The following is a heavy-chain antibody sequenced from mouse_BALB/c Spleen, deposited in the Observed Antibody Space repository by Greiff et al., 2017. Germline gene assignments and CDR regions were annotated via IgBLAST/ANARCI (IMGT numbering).Heavy chain of an antibody. D-gene: IGHD2-10*02. CDR2: IWSGGST. Sequence: QVQLQQSGPGLVQPSQSLSITCTVSGFSLTSYGVHWVRQSPGKGLEWLGVIWSGGSTDYNAAFISRLSISKDNSKSQVFFKMNSLQANDTAIYYCASQYGNSWFAYWGQGTLVTVSA. V-gene: IGHV2-2*02. CDR1: GFSLTSYG. CDR3: ASQYGNSWFAY. J-gene: IGHJ3*01.